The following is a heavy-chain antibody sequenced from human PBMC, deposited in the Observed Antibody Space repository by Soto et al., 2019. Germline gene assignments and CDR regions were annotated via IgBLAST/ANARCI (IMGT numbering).Heavy chain of an antibody. CDR3: VRAGTGYQLDY. J-gene: IGHJ4*02. CDR2: IRNKVHSYTA. CDR1: GFTFSDHY. Sequence: GGSLRLSCAASGFTFSDHYMDWVRQASGKGLEWVGRIRNKVHSYTAEYAASVKGRFTISRDDSKNSLYLQMNSLKIEDTALNYCVRAGTGYQLDYWGQGTLVTVSS. D-gene: IGHD3-9*01. V-gene: IGHV3-72*01.